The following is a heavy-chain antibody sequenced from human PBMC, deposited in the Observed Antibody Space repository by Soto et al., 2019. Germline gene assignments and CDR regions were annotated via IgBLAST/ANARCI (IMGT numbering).Heavy chain of an antibody. V-gene: IGHV5-51*01. CDR2: IYPGDSDT. CDR1: GYSFSLYW. D-gene: IGHD3-22*01. Sequence: GESLKISCNGSGYSFSLYWIAWVRQTPGKGLEWMGLIYPGDSDTRYSPSFQGQVTISADKSITTAYLQWSSLKASDTAIYYCARDTFSGDSSGPHYWGQGTLVTVSS. J-gene: IGHJ4*02. CDR3: ARDTFSGDSSGPHY.